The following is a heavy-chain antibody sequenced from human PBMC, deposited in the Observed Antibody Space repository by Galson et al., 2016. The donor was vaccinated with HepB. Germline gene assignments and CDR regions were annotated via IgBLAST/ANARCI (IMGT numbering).Heavy chain of an antibody. J-gene: IGHJ4*02. CDR2: IDPTGTSV. CDR3: TRGRGKSGFDF. CDR1: GFTFSRYT. D-gene: IGHD5-24*01. V-gene: IGHV3-11*01. Sequence: SLRLSCAASGFTFSRYTLTWIRQAPGKGLEWISFIDPTGTSVYYADSVRGRFIISRDNSNNSLHLHMSNLRGDDTAIYYCTRGRGKSGFDFWGLGTHVTVSS.